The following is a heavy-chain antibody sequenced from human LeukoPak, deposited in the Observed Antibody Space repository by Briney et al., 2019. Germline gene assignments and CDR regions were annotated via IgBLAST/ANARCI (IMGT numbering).Heavy chain of an antibody. Sequence: SQTLSLTCTVSGASISSGGYYWNWIRQHPGEGLEWIGYIYYSGSTYYNPSLKSRVTISVDTSKNQFSLKLSSVSAADTAVYYCARGGYDGSILDHWGQGTLVTVSS. J-gene: IGHJ4*02. CDR1: GASISSGGYY. CDR3: ARGGYDGSILDH. CDR2: IYYSGST. V-gene: IGHV4-31*03. D-gene: IGHD3-22*01.